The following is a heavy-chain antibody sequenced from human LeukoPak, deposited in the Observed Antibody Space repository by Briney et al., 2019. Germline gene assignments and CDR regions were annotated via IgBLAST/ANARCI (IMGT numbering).Heavy chain of an antibody. D-gene: IGHD3-3*01. CDR1: GFTFSSYS. J-gene: IGHJ3*02. V-gene: IGHV3-48*04. Sequence: GGSLRLSCAASGFTFSSYSMNWVRQAPGKGLEWVSYISSSSSTIYYADSVKGRFTISRDNAKNSLYLQMNSLRAEDTAVYYCARDSSLFSYYDFWSGPGGDNPFDAFDIWGQGTMVTVSS. CDR3: ARDSSLFSYYDFWSGPGGDNPFDAFDI. CDR2: ISSSSSTI.